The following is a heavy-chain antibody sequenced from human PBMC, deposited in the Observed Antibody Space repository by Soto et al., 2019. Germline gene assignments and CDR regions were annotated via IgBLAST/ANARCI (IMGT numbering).Heavy chain of an antibody. J-gene: IGHJ3*02. Sequence: AGGSLRLSCAASGFGFSSYWMHWVRQAPGKGLVWVSRTNNDGSATTYADSVRGRFTSFRDNAKNTLFLQMTSLGVEDTGVYYCAREMATISLGAFDIWGEGTMVTVSS. CDR1: GFGFSSYW. CDR3: AREMATISLGAFDI. D-gene: IGHD5-12*01. CDR2: TNNDGSAT. V-gene: IGHV3-74*01.